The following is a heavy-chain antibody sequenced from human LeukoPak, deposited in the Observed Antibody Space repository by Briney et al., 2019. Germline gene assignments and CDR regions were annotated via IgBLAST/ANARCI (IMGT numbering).Heavy chain of an antibody. Sequence: SETLSLTRAVYGGSFSGYYWSWIRQPPGKGLEWIGEINHSGSTNYNPSLKSRVTISVDTSKNQFSLKLSSVTAADTAVYYCARTRYCSSTSCYMAYYYYGMDVWGQGTTVTVSS. V-gene: IGHV4-34*01. CDR3: ARTRYCSSTSCYMAYYYYGMDV. D-gene: IGHD2-2*02. J-gene: IGHJ6*02. CDR2: INHSGST. CDR1: GGSFSGYY.